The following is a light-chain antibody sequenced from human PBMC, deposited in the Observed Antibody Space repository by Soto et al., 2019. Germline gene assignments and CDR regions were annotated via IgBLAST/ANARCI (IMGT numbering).Light chain of an antibody. CDR2: GAS. J-gene: IGKJ2*01. Sequence: EVLLTQSPATLSVSPGESVTLSCRASQSINTFLAWYQQKPGQAPRLLIYGASTRATGIPARFSGSGSGTEFTLTISSLQSEDFAVYYCQQYNNWPMYTFGQGTKVDIK. CDR1: QSINTF. CDR3: QQYNNWPMYT. V-gene: IGKV3-15*01.